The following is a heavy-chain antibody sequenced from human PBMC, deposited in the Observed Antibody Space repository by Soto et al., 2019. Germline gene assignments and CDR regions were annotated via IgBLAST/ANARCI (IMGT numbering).Heavy chain of an antibody. D-gene: IGHD2-21*01. CDR3: ASEYCTGNSCYSRIFDY. CDR1: GFTFSRYS. J-gene: IGHJ4*02. V-gene: IGHV3-21*01. CDR2: ISITSTYI. Sequence: PVGSLRLSCEGSGFTFSRYSMNWVRQAPGKGLEWVASISITSTYIYYGDFVKGRFSIARDNAKNSLYLQMDSLRDEDTALYYCASEYCTGNSCYSRIFDYWGQGTLVTVPS.